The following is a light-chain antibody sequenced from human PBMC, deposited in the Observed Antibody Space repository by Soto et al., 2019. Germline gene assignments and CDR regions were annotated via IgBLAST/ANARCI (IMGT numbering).Light chain of an antibody. CDR3: QQYDNPPT. J-gene: IGKJ5*01. CDR1: QDISNY. Sequence: DIPMTQSPSSLSASVGDRVTITCQASQDISNYLNWYQQKPGKAPKLLIYDASNLETGVPSRFSGSGSGTDFTFTISSLQPEDIATYYCQQYDNPPTFGQGTRLEIK. CDR2: DAS. V-gene: IGKV1-33*01.